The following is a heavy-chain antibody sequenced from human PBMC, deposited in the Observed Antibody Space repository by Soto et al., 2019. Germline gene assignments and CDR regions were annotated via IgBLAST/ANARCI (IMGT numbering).Heavy chain of an antibody. V-gene: IGHV4-34*01. CDR2: INQSGST. CDR3: ARVPDR. CDR1: GGSFSGYY. D-gene: IGHD2-2*01. Sequence: PSETLSLTCAVYGGSFSGYYWSWIRQPPGKGLEWIGEINQSGSTNCNPSLKSRVTISVDTSKNQFSLKLSSVTAADTAVYYCARVPDRWGQGTLVTVSS. J-gene: IGHJ5*02.